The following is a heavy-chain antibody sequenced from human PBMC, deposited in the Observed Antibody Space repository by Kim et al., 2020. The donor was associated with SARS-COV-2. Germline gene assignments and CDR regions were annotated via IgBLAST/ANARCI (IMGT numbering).Heavy chain of an antibody. V-gene: IGHV4-59*01. D-gene: IGHD5-18*01. J-gene: IGHJ5*02. Sequence: TNSNPSLKSRVTISVDTSKNQFSLKLSSVTAADTAVYYCAREGDTAMVTWGQGTLVTVSS. CDR3: AREGDTAMVT. CDR2: T.